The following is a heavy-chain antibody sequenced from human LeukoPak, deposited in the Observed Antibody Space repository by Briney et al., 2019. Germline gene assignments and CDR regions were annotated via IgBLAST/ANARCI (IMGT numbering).Heavy chain of an antibody. D-gene: IGHD2/OR15-2a*01. Sequence: PGGSLRLSCAASGYTFSDYAMHWARQAPGKGVEWVAHIWYDGSNEKYADSVKGRFIISRDNSKNALYFQMNSLRAEDTAVYYCARNFDSWGQGTLVTVSS. CDR1: GYTFSDYA. CDR2: IWYDGSNE. CDR3: ARNFDS. J-gene: IGHJ4*02. V-gene: IGHV3-33*01.